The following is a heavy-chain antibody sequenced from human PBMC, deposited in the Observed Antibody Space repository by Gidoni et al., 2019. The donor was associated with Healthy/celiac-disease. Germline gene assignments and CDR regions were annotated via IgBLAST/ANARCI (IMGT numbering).Heavy chain of an antibody. V-gene: IGHV3-48*03. J-gene: IGHJ5*02. CDR1: GFTFSSYE. D-gene: IGHD3-10*01. Sequence: EVQLEESGGGVVQPGGSLRLSGAASGFTFSSYEMNWVRQDPGKGLEWVSCICSSGSTIYYAASVTGRFPISRDNAKNSLSLQMNSLSSGDTAVFYCARGQRGSGAFDPWGQGTLVTVSS. CDR2: ICSSGSTI. CDR3: ARGQRGSGAFDP.